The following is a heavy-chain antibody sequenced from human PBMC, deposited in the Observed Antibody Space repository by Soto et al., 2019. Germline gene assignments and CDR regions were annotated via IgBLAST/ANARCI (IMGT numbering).Heavy chain of an antibody. Sequence: GESLKISCKGSGYSFTSYWIGWVRQMPGKGLEWMGIIYPGDSDTGYSPSFQGQVTISADKSISTAYLQWSSLKASDTAMYYCARLHYGDYVVDFGDEYYYYYMDVWGKGTTVTVSS. CDR2: IYPGDSDT. CDR3: ARLHYGDYVVDFGDEYYYYYMDV. D-gene: IGHD4-17*01. CDR1: GYSFTSYW. V-gene: IGHV5-51*01. J-gene: IGHJ6*03.